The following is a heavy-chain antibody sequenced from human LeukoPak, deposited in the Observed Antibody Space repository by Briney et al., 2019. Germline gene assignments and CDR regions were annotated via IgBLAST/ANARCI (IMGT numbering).Heavy chain of an antibody. Sequence: PGGSLRLSCAASGFTFSSYSMNWVRQAPGKGLEWVSSISSSSSYIYYADSVKGRFTISRDNSKNTLYLQMNSLRAEDTAVYYCARIPAYTTVAGTWVEDYWGQGTLVTVSS. J-gene: IGHJ4*02. CDR2: ISSSSSYI. V-gene: IGHV3-21*04. CDR1: GFTFSSYS. D-gene: IGHD6-19*01. CDR3: ARIPAYTTVAGTWVEDY.